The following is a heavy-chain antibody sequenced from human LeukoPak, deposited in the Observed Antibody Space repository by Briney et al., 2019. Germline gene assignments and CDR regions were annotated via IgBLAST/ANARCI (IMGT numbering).Heavy chain of an antibody. CDR3: AKRGYCTSTTCYKEGFYFDY. Sequence: EASVKVSCKASGYTFTSYGISWVRQDPGQGLEWMGWISPYSGNTNYAQKFQGRVTMTTDTSTSTDYMELRSLRSDDTAVSYCAKRGYCTSTTCYKEGFYFDYWGQGSLVIVSS. CDR1: GYTFTSYG. CDR2: ISPYSGNT. V-gene: IGHV1-18*01. J-gene: IGHJ4*02. D-gene: IGHD2-2*02.